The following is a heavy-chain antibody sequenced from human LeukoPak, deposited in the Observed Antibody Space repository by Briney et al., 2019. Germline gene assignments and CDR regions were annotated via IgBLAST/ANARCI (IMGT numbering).Heavy chain of an antibody. CDR3: ARLPTYYYDSSGYFTNWFDP. CDR2: INHSGST. CDR1: GGSFSGYY. V-gene: IGHV4-34*01. Sequence: SETLSLTCAVYGGSFSGYYWSWIRQPPGKGLEWIGEINHSGSTNYNPSLKSRVTISVDTSKNQFSLKLSSVTAADTAVYYCARLPTYYYDSSGYFTNWFDPWGQGTLVTVSS. D-gene: IGHD3-22*01. J-gene: IGHJ5*02.